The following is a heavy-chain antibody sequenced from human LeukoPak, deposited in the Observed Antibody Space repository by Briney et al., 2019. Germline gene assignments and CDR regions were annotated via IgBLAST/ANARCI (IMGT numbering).Heavy chain of an antibody. V-gene: IGHV3-53*01. D-gene: IGHD5-24*01. CDR1: GFTVSSNY. CDR2: IYSGGST. Sequence: GGSLRLSCAASGFTVSSNYMSWVRRAPGKGLEWVSVIYSGGSTYYADSVKGRFTISRDNSKNTLYLQMNSLRAEDTAVYYCAMFSRDGYNPFDYWGQGTLVTVSS. J-gene: IGHJ4*02. CDR3: AMFSRDGYNPFDY.